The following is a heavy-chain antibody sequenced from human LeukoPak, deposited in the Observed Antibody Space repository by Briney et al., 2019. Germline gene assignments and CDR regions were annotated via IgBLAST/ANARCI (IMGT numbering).Heavy chain of an antibody. V-gene: IGHV3-48*03. CDR2: ISSSGSTI. CDR1: GFTFSSYE. D-gene: IGHD2-8*02. CDR3: ARMDPYWYFDY. J-gene: IGHJ4*02. Sequence: GGSLRLSCAASGFTFSSYEMNWVRQAPGKGLEWVSYISSSGSTIYYADSVKGRFTISRDNAKNSLYLQMNSLRAEDTAVYYCARMDPYWYFDYWGQGTLVTVSS.